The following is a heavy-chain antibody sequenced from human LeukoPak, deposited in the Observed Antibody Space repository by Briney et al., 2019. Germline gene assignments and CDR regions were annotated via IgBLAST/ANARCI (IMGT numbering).Heavy chain of an antibody. CDR3: AREDQEAAFDI. J-gene: IGHJ3*02. CDR1: GYTFSSYT. CDR2: ISGYNGNT. Sequence: ASVKVSCKASGYTFSSYTISWVRQAPGQGLEWMGWISGYNGNTNYAQKLQGRVTITRDTSASTAYMELSSLRSEDMAVYYCAREDQEAAFDIWGQGTMVTVSS. V-gene: IGHV1-18*03.